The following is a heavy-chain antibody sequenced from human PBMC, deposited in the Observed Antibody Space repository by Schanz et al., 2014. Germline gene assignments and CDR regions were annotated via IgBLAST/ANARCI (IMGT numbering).Heavy chain of an antibody. CDR1: GFTFSSYG. CDR3: ARGYGDSPTDF. D-gene: IGHD4-17*01. Sequence: QVQLVESGGGVVQPGRSLRLSCAASGFTFSSYGMHWVRQAPGKGLEWVSNISPTGSSTYYADSVKGRFTISRDNSQNTLYLQMNSLRAEDTAVYYCARGYGDSPTDFWGQGTLVTVSS. V-gene: IGHV3-NL1*01. J-gene: IGHJ4*02. CDR2: ISPTGSST.